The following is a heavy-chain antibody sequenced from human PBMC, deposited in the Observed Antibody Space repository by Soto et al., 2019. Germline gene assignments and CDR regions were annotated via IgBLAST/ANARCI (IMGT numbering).Heavy chain of an antibody. CDR1: GFSVSTTGVA. D-gene: IGHD2-15*01. Sequence: GPTLVNPTQTLTLTCTFSGFSVSTTGVAVGWIRQPPGKALEWLAVIYWNDDKRYSPSLKSRLTVTKDTSKNQVVLTMTNMDPVDTATYYCANRRYGPFHYSGQGTPVTVSS. V-gene: IGHV2-5*01. J-gene: IGHJ4*02. CDR3: ANRRYGPFHY. CDR2: IYWNDDK.